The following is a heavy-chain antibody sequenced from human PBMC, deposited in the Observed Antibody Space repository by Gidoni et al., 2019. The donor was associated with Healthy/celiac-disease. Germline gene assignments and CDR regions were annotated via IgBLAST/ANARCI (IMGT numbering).Heavy chain of an antibody. CDR1: GGSFSGYY. CDR2: INHSGST. D-gene: IGHD2-21*02. J-gene: IGHJ6*02. V-gene: IGHV4-34*01. Sequence: QVQLQQWGAGPLKPSETLSLTCAVYGGSFSGYYWSWIRQPPGKGLEWIGEINHSGSTNYNPSLKSRVTISVDTSKNQFSRKLSSVTAAETAVYYCARGQRRVWGGRTAVYNGMDVWGQGTTVTVSS. CDR3: ARGQRRVWGGRTAVYNGMDV.